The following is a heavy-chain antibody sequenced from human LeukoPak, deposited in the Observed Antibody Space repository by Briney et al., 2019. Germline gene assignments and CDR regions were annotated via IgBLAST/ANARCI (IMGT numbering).Heavy chain of an antibody. CDR1: GYTFTDYG. V-gene: IGHV1-18*01. D-gene: IGHD2-15*01. J-gene: IGHJ5*02. CDR3: ARSVIGYCSGGSCYWFDP. Sequence: GASVKVPCKASGYTFTDYGVSWVRQAPGQGLEWMGWISGSNVNTNYEQKVQGRVTMTTDTSTSTAYMELRSLRSDDTAVYYCARSVIGYCSGGSCYWFDPWGQGTLVTVSS. CDR2: ISGSNVNT.